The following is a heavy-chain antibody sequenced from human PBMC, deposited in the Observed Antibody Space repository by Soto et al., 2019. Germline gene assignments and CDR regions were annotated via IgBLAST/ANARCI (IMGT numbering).Heavy chain of an antibody. CDR3: AGVAV. CDR1: GFTFSHYW. J-gene: IGHJ4*02. D-gene: IGHD6-19*01. CDR2: IKVDGSEK. Sequence: EVQLVESGGGFVQPGGSLRLSCAASGFTFSHYWMSWVRQAPGKGLEWVANIKVDGSEKYYVDSVKGRFTISRDNAKNSLYLKMNILRAEDTAVYYCAGVAVRGQGTLVTVSS. V-gene: IGHV3-7*05.